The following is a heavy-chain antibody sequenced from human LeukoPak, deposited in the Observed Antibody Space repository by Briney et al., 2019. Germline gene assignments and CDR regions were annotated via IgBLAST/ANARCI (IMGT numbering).Heavy chain of an antibody. CDR3: ARDQPLIAAAGNWFDP. Sequence: SETLSLTCAVYGGSFSGYYWSWIRQPPGKGLEWIGEINHSGSTNYNPSLKSRVTISVDTSKNQFSLKLSSVTAADTAVYYRARDQPLIAAAGNWFDPWGQGTLVTVSS. CDR1: GGSFSGYY. J-gene: IGHJ5*02. V-gene: IGHV4-34*01. D-gene: IGHD6-13*01. CDR2: INHSGST.